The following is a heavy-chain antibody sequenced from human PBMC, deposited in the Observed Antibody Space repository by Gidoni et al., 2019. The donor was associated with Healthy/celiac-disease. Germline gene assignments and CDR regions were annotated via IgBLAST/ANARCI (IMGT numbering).Heavy chain of an antibody. Sequence: EVQLVESGGGLVQPGGSLRLSCAASGFTFSSYWMSWFRQAPGKGLEWVANIKQDGSEKYYVDSVKGGFTISRDNAKNSLYLQMNSLRAEDTAVYYCARGIEYQLLDYWGQGTLVTVSS. D-gene: IGHD2-2*01. CDR3: ARGIEYQLLDY. CDR1: GFTFSSYW. V-gene: IGHV3-7*01. J-gene: IGHJ4*02. CDR2: IKQDGSEK.